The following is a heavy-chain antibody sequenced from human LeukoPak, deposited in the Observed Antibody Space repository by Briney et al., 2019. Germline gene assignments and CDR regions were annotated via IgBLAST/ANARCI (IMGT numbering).Heavy chain of an antibody. Sequence: SETLSLTCIVSGGSISSGGHYWGWIRQPPGKGLEWIGSTYYSGSTYYNPSLNSRVTIFIDMSKNQFSLKLNSVTAADTAVYHCGRGLRYSESYVVAYWGLGTLVTVSS. CDR2: TYYSGST. CDR3: GRGLRYSESYVVAY. CDR1: GGSISSGGHY. V-gene: IGHV4-39*01. J-gene: IGHJ4*02. D-gene: IGHD1-26*01.